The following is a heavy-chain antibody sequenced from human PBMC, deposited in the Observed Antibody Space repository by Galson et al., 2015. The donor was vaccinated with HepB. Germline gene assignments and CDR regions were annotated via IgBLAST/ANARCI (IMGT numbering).Heavy chain of an antibody. CDR1: GFTFSSYA. CDR3: AKDQLEVEGDGYSSEDY. CDR2: ISGSGGST. D-gene: IGHD6-19*01. J-gene: IGHJ4*02. Sequence: SLRLSCAASGFTFSSYAMSWVRQAPGKGLEWVSAISGSGGSTYYADSVKGRFTISRDNSKNTLYLQMNSLRAEDTAVYYCAKDQLEVEGDGYSSEDYWGQGTLVTVSS. V-gene: IGHV3-23*01.